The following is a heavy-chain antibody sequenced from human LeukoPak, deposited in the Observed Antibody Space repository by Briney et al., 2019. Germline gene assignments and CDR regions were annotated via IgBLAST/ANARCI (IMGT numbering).Heavy chain of an antibody. Sequence: KPGGSLRLSCAASGFTFSSYSMNWVRQAPGKGLEWVSSISSSSSYIYYADSVKGRFTISRDNAKNSLYPQMNSLRAEDTAVYYCARSIVVVPVYYFDYWGQGTLVTVSS. V-gene: IGHV3-21*01. CDR2: ISSSSSYI. CDR1: GFTFSSYS. CDR3: ARSIVVVPVYYFDY. D-gene: IGHD3-22*01. J-gene: IGHJ4*02.